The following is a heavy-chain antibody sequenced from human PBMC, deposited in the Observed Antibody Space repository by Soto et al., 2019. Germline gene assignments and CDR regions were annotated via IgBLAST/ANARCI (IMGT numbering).Heavy chain of an antibody. CDR2: TSGSGDST. Sequence: PGGSLRLSCAAYGSTFISYAMSWVRQAQGKGLEWVSVTSGSGDSTYYADSGKGRFTISRDNSKHTLHLQRGALRVEDTPVYSCGREESYVSPTCSAPWGRGARATVS. V-gene: IGHV3-23*01. D-gene: IGHD3-16*01. CDR1: GSTFISYA. CDR3: GREESYVSPTCSAP. J-gene: IGHJ5*02.